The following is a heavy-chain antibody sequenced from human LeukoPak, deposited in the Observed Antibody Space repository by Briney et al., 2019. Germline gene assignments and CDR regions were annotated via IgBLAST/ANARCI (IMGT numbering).Heavy chain of an antibody. V-gene: IGHV3-23*01. J-gene: IGHJ6*02. Sequence: PGGSLKLSCAASGFTFSGSAIHWVRQASGKGLEWVSAIVGSGDNTYYADSVKGRFTISRDNSKNTLYLQMNSLTAEDTALYYCAKYYYDSSRQGMDVWGQGTTVTVSS. CDR2: IVGSGDNT. CDR3: AKYYYDSSRQGMDV. D-gene: IGHD3-22*01. CDR1: GFTFSGSA.